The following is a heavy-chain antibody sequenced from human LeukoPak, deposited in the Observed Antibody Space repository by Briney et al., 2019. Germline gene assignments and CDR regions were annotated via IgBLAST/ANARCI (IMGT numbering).Heavy chain of an antibody. CDR2: ISNNGGYT. V-gene: IGHV3-23*01. J-gene: IGHJ3*02. D-gene: IGHD6-19*01. Sequence: GGSLRLSCAASGFTFSSSAMSWVRQAPGKGLEWVSAISNNGGYTYYADSVQGRFTISRDNSKSTLCLQMNSLRAEDTAVYYCAKEHQWNDAFDIWGQGTMVTVSS. CDR1: GFTFSSSA. CDR3: AKEHQWNDAFDI.